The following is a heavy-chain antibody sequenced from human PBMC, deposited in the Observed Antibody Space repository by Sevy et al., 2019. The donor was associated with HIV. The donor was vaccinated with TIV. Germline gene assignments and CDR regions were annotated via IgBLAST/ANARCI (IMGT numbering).Heavy chain of an antibody. CDR3: ARLSWVTASNGFSKSYYFDY. CDR1: GDSFSSYF. Sequence: SETLSLTCTVSGDSFSSYFWAWIRQPAGKGLEWFGRINTSGSTNYNPSLKSRVTMSVDTSKRQFSLKVTSLTAADTAIYFCARLSWVTASNGFSKSYYFDYWGQGSLVTVSS. CDR2: INTSGST. J-gene: IGHJ4*02. V-gene: IGHV4-4*07. D-gene: IGHD6-13*01.